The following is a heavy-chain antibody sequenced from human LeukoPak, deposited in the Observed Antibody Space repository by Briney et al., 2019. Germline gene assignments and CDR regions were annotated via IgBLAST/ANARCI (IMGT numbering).Heavy chain of an antibody. Sequence: PGGSLRLSCGASRFTFSSYAMSLVRQAPGKGLEWVSVISGSGGSTYYADSVKGRFTISRDNSKNTLYLQMNSLRAEDTAVYYCARGPSGYHNTGGQGTLVTVSS. D-gene: IGHD5-12*01. V-gene: IGHV3-23*01. CDR2: ISGSGGST. J-gene: IGHJ4*02. CDR3: ARGPSGYHNT. CDR1: RFTFSSYA.